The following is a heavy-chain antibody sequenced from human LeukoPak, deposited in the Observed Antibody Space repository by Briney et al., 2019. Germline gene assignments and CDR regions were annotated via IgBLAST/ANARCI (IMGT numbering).Heavy chain of an antibody. Sequence: GGSLRLSCAASGFTLSRCAMSWVRQAPGKGLEWVSSISSGGGGTYSADSVEGRLTISRDNSKSTPYLQMNSLRAGDTAVYYCAKMYYHDRSTYEWFFDYWGQGTLVTVSS. CDR2: ISSGGGGT. CDR3: AKMYYHDRSTYEWFFDY. CDR1: GFTLSRCA. V-gene: IGHV3-23*01. J-gene: IGHJ4*02. D-gene: IGHD3-22*01.